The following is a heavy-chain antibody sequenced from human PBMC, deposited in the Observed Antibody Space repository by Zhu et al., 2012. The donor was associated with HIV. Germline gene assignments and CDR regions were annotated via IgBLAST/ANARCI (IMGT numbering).Heavy chain of an antibody. CDR1: GYSIYSGYY. V-gene: IGHV4-38-2*02. CDR3: ARQRAAVLGTRXQWSVYFDL. J-gene: IGHJ2*01. D-gene: IGHD3-3*01. CDR2: IYHSGST. Sequence: QVQLQESGPGLVKPSETLSLTCTVSGYSIYSGYYWGWIRQPPGKGLEWIGTIYHSGSTYYNPSLKSRVTISVDTSKNQFSLNVNSVTAADTAIYYCARQRAAVLGTRXQWSVYFDLWGLAPWSVSPQ.